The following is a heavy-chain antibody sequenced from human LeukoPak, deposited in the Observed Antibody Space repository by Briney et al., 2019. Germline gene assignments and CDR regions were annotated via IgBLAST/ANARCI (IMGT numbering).Heavy chain of an antibody. CDR3: AREGYDLRTFDP. J-gene: IGHJ5*02. Sequence: SVKVSCKASGGTFSSYAISWVRQAPGQGLEWMGGIIPIFGTANYAQKFQGRVTITADESTSTAYMELSSLRSDDTAVYYCAREGYDLRTFDPWGQGTLVTVSS. CDR1: GGTFSSYA. D-gene: IGHD3-3*01. V-gene: IGHV1-69*13. CDR2: IIPIFGTA.